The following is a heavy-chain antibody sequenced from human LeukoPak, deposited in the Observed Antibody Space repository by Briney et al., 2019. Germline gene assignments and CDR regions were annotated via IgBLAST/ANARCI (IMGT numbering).Heavy chain of an antibody. Sequence: PGGSLRLSCAASGFTFSSYSMNWVRQAPGKGLEWVSYISSSSSTIYYADSVKGRFTISRDNAKNSLYLQMNSLRAEDTAVYYCARDLGKRGYYMDVWGKGTTVTISS. CDR2: ISSSSSTI. V-gene: IGHV3-48*01. CDR3: ARDLGKRGYYMDV. CDR1: GFTFSSYS. D-gene: IGHD3-16*01. J-gene: IGHJ6*03.